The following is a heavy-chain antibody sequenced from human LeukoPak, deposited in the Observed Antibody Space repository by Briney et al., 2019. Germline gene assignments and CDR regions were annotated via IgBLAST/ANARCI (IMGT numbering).Heavy chain of an antibody. CDR2: INPSGGST. CDR3: AIGGRSQDAFDI. CDR1: GYTFTSYY. D-gene: IGHD3-10*01. V-gene: IGHV1-46*03. Sequence: ASVKVSCKASGYTFTSYYMHWVRQAPGQGLEWMGIINPSGGSTSYAQKFQDRVTMTRDMSTSTVYMELSSLRSEDTAVYYCAIGGRSQDAFDIWGQGTMVTVSS. J-gene: IGHJ3*02.